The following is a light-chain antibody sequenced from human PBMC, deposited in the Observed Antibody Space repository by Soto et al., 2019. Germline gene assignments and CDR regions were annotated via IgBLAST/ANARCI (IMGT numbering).Light chain of an antibody. V-gene: IGLV2-14*01. CDR2: DVS. J-gene: IGLJ2*01. CDR1: SSDVGGYNY. Sequence: QSVLTQPASVSGSPGQSITISCTGTSSDVGGYNYVSWYQQHLGKAPKLMIYDVSNRPSGVSNRFSGSKSGNTASLTISGLQAEDEADYYCSSYTSSDVVFGGGTKLTVL. CDR3: SSYTSSDVV.